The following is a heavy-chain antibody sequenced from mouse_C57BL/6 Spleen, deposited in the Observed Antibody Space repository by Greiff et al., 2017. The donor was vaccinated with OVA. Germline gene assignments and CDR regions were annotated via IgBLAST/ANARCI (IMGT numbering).Heavy chain of an antibody. CDR2: ISSGGSYT. CDR3: ARLGYYGSWYFDV. D-gene: IGHD1-1*01. Sequence: EVKVVESGGDLVKPGGSLKLSCAASGFTFSSYGMSWVRQTPDKRLEWVATISSGGSYTYYPDSVKGRFTISRDNAKNTLYLQMSSLKSDDTAMYYCARLGYYGSWYFDVWGTGTTVTVSS. CDR1: GFTFSSYG. J-gene: IGHJ1*03. V-gene: IGHV5-6*01.